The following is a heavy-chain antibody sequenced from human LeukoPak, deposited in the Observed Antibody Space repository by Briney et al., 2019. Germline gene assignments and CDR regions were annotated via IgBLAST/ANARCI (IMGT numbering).Heavy chain of an antibody. CDR1: GFTFDYNA. J-gene: IGHJ4*02. Sequence: PGGSLRLPCAASGFTFDYNAMHWVRQAPGKGLEWVSGISWNSGSMGYADSVKGRFTISRDNAKNSMYLQMNSLRAEDTALYFCAKDHSYYYDSSEYFDYWGQGTLVTVSS. CDR2: ISWNSGSM. V-gene: IGHV3-9*01. CDR3: AKDHSYYYDSSEYFDY. D-gene: IGHD3-22*01.